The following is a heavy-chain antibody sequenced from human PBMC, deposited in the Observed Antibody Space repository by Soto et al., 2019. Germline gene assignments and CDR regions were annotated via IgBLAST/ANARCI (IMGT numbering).Heavy chain of an antibody. V-gene: IGHV3-48*01. CDR1: GFTFSSYS. Sequence: EVQLVESGGGLVQPGGSLRLSCAASGFTFSSYSLNWVRQAPGKGLEWVSYISSGSSTILYADSVRGRFTISRDNAKNSLHLQMDSLRAEDTAVYYCARDLIYSFDYWGQGTLVTVSS. J-gene: IGHJ4*02. D-gene: IGHD4-4*01. CDR3: ARDLIYSFDY. CDR2: ISSGSSTI.